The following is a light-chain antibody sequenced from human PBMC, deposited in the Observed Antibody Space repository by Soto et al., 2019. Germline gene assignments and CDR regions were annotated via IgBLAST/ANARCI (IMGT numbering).Light chain of an antibody. J-gene: IGKJ5*01. CDR1: QTISSW. CDR2: KAS. V-gene: IGKV1-5*03. Sequence: DIQMTQSPSTLSVSVGDRVTITCRASQTISSWLAWYQQKPGKAPKLLIYKASTLKSGVPSRFSGSGSGTEFTLTISSLQTDDFATYYCQQSYSRPVFGQGTRLEIK. CDR3: QQSYSRPV.